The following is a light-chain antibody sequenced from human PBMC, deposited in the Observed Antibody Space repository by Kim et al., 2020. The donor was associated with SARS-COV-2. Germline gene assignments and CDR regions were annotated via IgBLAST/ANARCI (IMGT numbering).Light chain of an antibody. Sequence: QSALTQPRSVSGSPGQSVTISCTGTDRDVGGYNYVSWYQHHPGKAPKLLIYDVNKRPSGVHDRFFASKFGNTASLTISRLQSEDEADYYCCSYAVTYTLVFGGGTKVTVL. J-gene: IGLJ3*02. CDR2: DVN. V-gene: IGLV2-11*01. CDR1: DRDVGGYNY. CDR3: CSYAVTYTLV.